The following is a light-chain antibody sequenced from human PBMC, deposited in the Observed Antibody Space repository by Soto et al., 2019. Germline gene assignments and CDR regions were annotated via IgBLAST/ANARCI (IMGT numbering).Light chain of an antibody. Sequence: EIVLTQSPVTLSLSPGERATLSCRASQSVSSYLAWYQQKPGQAPRLLIYDASNRATGIPDRFSGSGSGTDFTLTFSSLEPEDFAVYYCQQYSNWPITFGQGTRLEIK. J-gene: IGKJ5*01. CDR2: DAS. CDR1: QSVSSY. V-gene: IGKV3-11*01. CDR3: QQYSNWPIT.